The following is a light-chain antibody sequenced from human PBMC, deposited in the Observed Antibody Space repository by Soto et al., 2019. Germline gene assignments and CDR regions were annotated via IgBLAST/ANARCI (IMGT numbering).Light chain of an antibody. CDR2: AAS. CDR3: HQSYSTQGT. Sequence: DIQMTQSPSSLSASVGDRVTITCRARQSISSYLNWYQQKPGKAPKLLIYAASSLQSGVPSRFSGSGSVTDFTLTISSLQPEDFATYCCHQSYSTQGTFGQGTKVEIK. CDR1: QSISSY. V-gene: IGKV1-39*01. J-gene: IGKJ1*01.